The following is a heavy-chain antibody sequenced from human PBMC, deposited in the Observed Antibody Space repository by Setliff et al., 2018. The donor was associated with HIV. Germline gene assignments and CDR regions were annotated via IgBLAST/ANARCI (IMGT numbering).Heavy chain of an antibody. Sequence: SVKVSCKASGGTFSAYAVNWVRQAPGQGLEWMGRIISILGTPNYSHKFQGRVTITADESTSTAYMELSSLRSEDTAVYYCARVYVDLTKYYNFWSGYPDYWGQGTLVTVSS. V-gene: IGHV1-69*11. J-gene: IGHJ4*02. D-gene: IGHD3-3*01. CDR2: IISILGTP. CDR3: ARVYVDLTKYYNFWSGYPDY. CDR1: GGTFSAYA.